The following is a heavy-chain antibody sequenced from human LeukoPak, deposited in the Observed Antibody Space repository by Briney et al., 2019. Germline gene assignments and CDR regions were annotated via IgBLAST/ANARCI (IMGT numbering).Heavy chain of an antibody. CDR3: AKGALYSSGWYGDY. V-gene: IGHV3-9*01. CDR2: ISWNSGSI. J-gene: IGHJ4*02. CDR1: GFTFDDYA. Sequence: GGSLRLSCAASGFTFDDYAMHWVRQAPGKGLEWVSGISWNSGSIGYADSVKGRFTISRDNAKNSLYLQMNSLRAEDTALYYCAKGALYSSGWYGDYWGQGNLVTVSS. D-gene: IGHD6-19*01.